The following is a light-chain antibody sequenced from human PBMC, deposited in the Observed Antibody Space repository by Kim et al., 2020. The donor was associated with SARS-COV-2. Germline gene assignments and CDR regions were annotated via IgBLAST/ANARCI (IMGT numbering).Light chain of an antibody. V-gene: IGLV2-8*01. CDR1: SSDVGGHNY. J-gene: IGLJ2*01. CDR2: EVS. Sequence: QSALTQPPSASGSPGQSFTISCTGTSSDVGGHNYVSWYQQHPGKAPKLLIYEVSERPSGVPDRFSGSKSGNTASLTVSGLQSEDEADYYCSSYAGSNIVVFGGGTQLTVL. CDR3: SSYAGSNIVV.